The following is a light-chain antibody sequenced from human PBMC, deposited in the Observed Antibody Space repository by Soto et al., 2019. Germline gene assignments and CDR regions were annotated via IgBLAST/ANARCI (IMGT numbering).Light chain of an antibody. Sequence: SHELTQPPSVSVAPGKTARITCGGSNIGSKSVHWYQQKPGQAPVLVIYYDSDRPSGIPERFSGSNSGNTATLTISRVEAGDEADYYCQVWDSSSDSVVFGGGTKLTVL. CDR1: NIGSKS. V-gene: IGLV3-21*04. CDR2: YDS. CDR3: QVWDSSSDSVV. J-gene: IGLJ2*01.